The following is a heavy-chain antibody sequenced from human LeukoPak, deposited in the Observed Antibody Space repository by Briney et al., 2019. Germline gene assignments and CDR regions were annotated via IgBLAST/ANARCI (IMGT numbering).Heavy chain of an antibody. Sequence: SETLSLTCTVSGGSISSGDYYWSWIRQPPGKGLEWIGYIYYSGSTYYNPSLKSRVTISVDTSKNQFSLKLSSVTAADTAVYYCAVYDFWSGRRFDYWGQGTLVTVSS. CDR2: IYYSGST. CDR3: AVYDFWSGRRFDY. J-gene: IGHJ4*02. D-gene: IGHD3-3*01. V-gene: IGHV4-30-4*02. CDR1: GGSISSGDYY.